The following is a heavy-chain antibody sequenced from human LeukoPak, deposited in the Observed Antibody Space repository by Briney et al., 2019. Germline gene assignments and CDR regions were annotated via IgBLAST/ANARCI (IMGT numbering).Heavy chain of an antibody. V-gene: IGHV4-34*01. J-gene: IGHJ4*02. CDR3: SRQVVGNDY. D-gene: IGHD3-22*01. Sequence: PSETLSLTCAVYGGSFSAYYWSWLPQPPGKGLEWLGEINHSCSTNYNPSRKSRGTISVDTSKNQFSLKLSSVTAADTAVYYCSRQVVGNDYWGQGTLVTVSS. CDR2: INHSCST. CDR1: GGSFSAYY.